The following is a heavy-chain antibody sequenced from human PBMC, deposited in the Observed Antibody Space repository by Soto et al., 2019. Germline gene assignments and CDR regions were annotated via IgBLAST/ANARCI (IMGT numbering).Heavy chain of an antibody. CDR3: ARXCTMIVVARRWVCAFDI. J-gene: IGHJ3*02. D-gene: IGHD3-22*01. CDR2: IIPILGTA. Sequence: GASVKVSCKASGGTFSSYAISWVRQAPGQGLEWMGGIIPILGTANYAQKFQGRVTITADESTSTAYMELSSLRSEDTAVYYCARXCTMIVVARRWVCAFDIWGQGTMVTVSS. CDR1: GGTFSSYA. V-gene: IGHV1-69*13.